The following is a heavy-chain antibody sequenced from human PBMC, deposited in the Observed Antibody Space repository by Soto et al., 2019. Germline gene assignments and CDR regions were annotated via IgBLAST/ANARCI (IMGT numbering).Heavy chain of an antibody. V-gene: IGHV1-69*01. CDR2: IISFFGTS. J-gene: IGHJ6*02. CDR1: GGTFSSYP. Sequence: QVQLVQSGAEVKKPGSSVKVSCEASGGTFSSYPINWVRKAPGQGLPWLGGIISFFGTSNYAQKFQCRVTIPADASTSAVYMDLRSLRSEDTVVYYCARVGNITNDRMAVWGQGTPVTVSS. CDR3: ARVGNITNDRMAV. D-gene: IGHD1-1*01.